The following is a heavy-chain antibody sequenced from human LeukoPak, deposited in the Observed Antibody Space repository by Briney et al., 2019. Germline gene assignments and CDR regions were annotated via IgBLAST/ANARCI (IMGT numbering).Heavy chain of an antibody. D-gene: IGHD4-23*01. J-gene: IGHJ1*01. CDR2: IYTSGST. V-gene: IGHV4-4*07. CDR3: ATQTHGGNPLYFQH. Sequence: SETLSLTCSVSGASISSYYWSWIRQPAGKGLEWIGRIYTSGSTNYNPSLKSRVTMSADTSKNQFSLKLRSVTAADTAVYYCATQTHGGNPLYFQHWGQGTLVTVSS. CDR1: GASISSYY.